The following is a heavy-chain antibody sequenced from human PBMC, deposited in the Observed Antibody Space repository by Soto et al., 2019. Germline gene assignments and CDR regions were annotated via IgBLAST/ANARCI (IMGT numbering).Heavy chain of an antibody. V-gene: IGHV1-3*01. J-gene: IGHJ5*01. Sequence: ASVKVSCKASGYTFTSYAMHWVRQAPGQRLEWMGWINAGNGNTKYSQKFQGRVTITRDTSASTAYMELSSLSFEDTAVYYCARGRIIVAGGFDPWGQGTLVTVS. CDR2: INAGNGNT. CDR1: GYTFTSYA. D-gene: IGHD6-19*01. CDR3: ARGRIIVAGGFDP.